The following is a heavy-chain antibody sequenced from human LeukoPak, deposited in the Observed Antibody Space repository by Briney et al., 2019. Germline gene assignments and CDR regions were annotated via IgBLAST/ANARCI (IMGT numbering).Heavy chain of an antibody. D-gene: IGHD3-22*01. CDR2: IYYSGST. CDR1: GGSISSYY. J-gene: IGHJ6*02. CDR3: ARDGYYYDSSGLSGYYGMDV. V-gene: IGHV4-59*01. Sequence: PSETLSLTCIVSGGSISSYYWSWIRQPPGKGLEWIGYIYYSGSTNYNPSLKSRVTISVDTSKNQFSLKLSSVTAADTAVYYCARDGYYYDSSGLSGYYGMDVRGQGTTVTVSS.